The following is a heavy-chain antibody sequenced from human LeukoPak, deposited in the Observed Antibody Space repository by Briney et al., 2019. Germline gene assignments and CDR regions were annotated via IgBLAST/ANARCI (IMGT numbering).Heavy chain of an antibody. V-gene: IGHV3-30*02. Sequence: GGSLRLSCAASGFTFSSYGMHWVRQAPGKGLEWVAFIRYDGSNKYYADSVKSRFTISRDNSKNTLYLQMNSLRAEDTAVYYCAKGASKGAKYWFDPWGQGTLVTVSS. CDR3: AKGASKGAKYWFDP. CDR1: GFTFSSYG. CDR2: IRYDGSNK. J-gene: IGHJ5*02. D-gene: IGHD1-26*01.